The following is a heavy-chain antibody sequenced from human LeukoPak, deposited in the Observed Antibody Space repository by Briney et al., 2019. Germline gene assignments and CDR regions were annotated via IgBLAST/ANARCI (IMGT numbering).Heavy chain of an antibody. CDR1: GGSISSYY. CDR2: IYYSGST. D-gene: IGHD3-3*01. CDR3: ARLYYDFWSGYSPRFSGAFDI. V-gene: IGHV4-59*08. J-gene: IGHJ3*02. Sequence: SETLSLTCTVSGGSISSYYWSWVRQPPGKGLEWIGYIYYSGSTDYNPSLKSRVTISVDTSKNQLSLKLSSVTAADTAVYYCARLYYDFWSGYSPRFSGAFDIWGQGTMVTVSS.